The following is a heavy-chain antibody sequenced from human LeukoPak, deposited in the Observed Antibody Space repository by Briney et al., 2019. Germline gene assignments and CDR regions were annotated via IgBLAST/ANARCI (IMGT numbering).Heavy chain of an antibody. Sequence: GGSLRLSCAASGFTFSSNWMRWVRQAPGKGLVWVAKINPDGNRSDYVDSVKGRFTISGDNAKNTLYLQMDSLKAEDTAVYYCTRGPADWGQGTLVIVSS. J-gene: IGHJ1*01. CDR3: TRGPAD. V-gene: IGHV3-74*01. CDR1: GFTFSSNW. CDR2: INPDGNRS.